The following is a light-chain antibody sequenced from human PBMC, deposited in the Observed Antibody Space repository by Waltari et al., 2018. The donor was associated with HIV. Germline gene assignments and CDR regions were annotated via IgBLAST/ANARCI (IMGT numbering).Light chain of an antibody. CDR2: RAS. CDR1: QGITNY. CDR3: QQSDNLPLT. Sequence: DIQMTQSPSSLSASIGDRVIITCQASQGITNYLNWYQQKPGKAPKLLIYRASSLERGVPSRFSGSGSGTYFTFTISSLQHEDIATYYCQQSDNLPLTFGGGTRVEIK. J-gene: IGKJ4*01. V-gene: IGKV1-33*01.